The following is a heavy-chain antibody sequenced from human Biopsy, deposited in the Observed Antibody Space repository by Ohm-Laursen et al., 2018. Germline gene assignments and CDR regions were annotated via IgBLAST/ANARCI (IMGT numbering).Heavy chain of an antibody. CDR2: IYYSGST. D-gene: IGHD2/OR15-2a*01. Sequence: TLSLTCTVSGGSISSDYWSWIRQTPGKGLEWIGYIYYSGSTNYNPSLKSRVTISVDTSKNQFSLRLNSVTAADTAVYYCARATNSTGWPYYYFYGMGVWGHGTTVTVSS. J-gene: IGHJ6*02. V-gene: IGHV4-59*01. CDR3: ARATNSTGWPYYYFYGMGV. CDR1: GGSISSDY.